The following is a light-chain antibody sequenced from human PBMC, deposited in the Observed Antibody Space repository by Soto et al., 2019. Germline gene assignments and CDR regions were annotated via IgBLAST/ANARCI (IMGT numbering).Light chain of an antibody. CDR3: QQRGKWPLT. CDR2: DAS. CDR1: QSVRSY. J-gene: IGKJ4*01. V-gene: IGKV3-11*01. Sequence: EIVLTQSPVTLSLSPGERATLSCRASQSVRSYLAWYQQKPGQAPRLLIYDASNRATGIPARFSGSGSGTDFTLTINSLEPEDFAVYYCQQRGKWPLTFGGGTKVEIK.